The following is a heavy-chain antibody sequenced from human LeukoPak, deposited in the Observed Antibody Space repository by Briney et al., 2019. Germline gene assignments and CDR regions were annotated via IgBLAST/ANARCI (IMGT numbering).Heavy chain of an antibody. J-gene: IGHJ4*02. CDR2: IYYSGST. CDR3: ARETNDFWSGYNYFDY. Sequence: PSETLSLTCTVSGGSISSYYWSWIRQPPGKGLEWIGYIYYSGSTNYSPSLKSRVTISVDTSKNQFSLKLSSVTAADTAVYYCARETNDFWSGYNYFDYWGQGTLVTVSS. V-gene: IGHV4-59*01. CDR1: GGSISSYY. D-gene: IGHD3-3*01.